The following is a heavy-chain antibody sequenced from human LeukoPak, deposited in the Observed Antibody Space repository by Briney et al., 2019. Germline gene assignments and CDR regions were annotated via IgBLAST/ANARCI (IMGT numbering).Heavy chain of an antibody. J-gene: IGHJ4*02. V-gene: IGHV4-39*01. Sequence: SETLSLTCTVSGGSISSSSYYWGWIRQPPGKGLVWIGSIYYSGSTYYNPSLKSRVTISVDTSKNQFSLKLSSVTAADTAVYYCARHYCSSTSCFLDYWGQGTLVTVSS. D-gene: IGHD2-2*01. CDR2: IYYSGST. CDR3: ARHYCSSTSCFLDY. CDR1: GGSISSSSYY.